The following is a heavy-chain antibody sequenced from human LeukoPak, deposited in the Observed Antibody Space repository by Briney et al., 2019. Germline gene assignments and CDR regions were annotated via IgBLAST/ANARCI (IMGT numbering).Heavy chain of an antibody. D-gene: IGHD2-15*01. V-gene: IGHV1-2*02. Sequence: ASVTVSCKASGYTFTGYYMHWVRQAPGQGLEWMGWINPNSGGTNYAQKFQGRVTMTRDTSISTAYMELSRLRSDDTAVYYCVRERGGRAFDIWGQGTMVTVSS. J-gene: IGHJ3*02. CDR3: VRERGGRAFDI. CDR1: GYTFTGYY. CDR2: INPNSGGT.